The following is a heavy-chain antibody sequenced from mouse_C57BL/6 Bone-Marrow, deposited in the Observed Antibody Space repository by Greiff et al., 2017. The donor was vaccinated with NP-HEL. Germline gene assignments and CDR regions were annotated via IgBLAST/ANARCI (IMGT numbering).Heavy chain of an antibody. J-gene: IGHJ1*03. Sequence: VQLQQSGPELVKPGASVKISCKASGYSFTGYYMNWVKQSPEKSLEWIGEINPRTGGTTYNQKFKAKATLTVDKSSSTAYMQLKGLTSEDSAVYYCARGDGYYVPYWYFDVWGTGTTVTVSS. V-gene: IGHV1-42*01. CDR2: INPRTGGT. D-gene: IGHD2-3*01. CDR1: GYSFTGYY. CDR3: ARGDGYYVPYWYFDV.